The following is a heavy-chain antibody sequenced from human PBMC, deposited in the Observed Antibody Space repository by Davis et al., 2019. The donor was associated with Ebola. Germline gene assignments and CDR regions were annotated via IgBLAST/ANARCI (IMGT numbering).Heavy chain of an antibody. Sequence: PGGSLRLSCAASGFTFSSYWMTWVRQAPGKGLEWVANIKGDGSEKNYVDSVKGRFTISRGNAKNSLYLQMNSLRADDTAVYFCATVRYDLGQAYWGQGTLVTVSS. CDR1: GFTFSSYW. CDR2: IKGDGSEK. D-gene: IGHD3-16*01. J-gene: IGHJ4*02. V-gene: IGHV3-7*03. CDR3: ATVRYDLGQAY.